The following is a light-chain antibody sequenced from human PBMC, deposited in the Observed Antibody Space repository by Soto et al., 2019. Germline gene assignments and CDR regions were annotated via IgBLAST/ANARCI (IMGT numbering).Light chain of an antibody. CDR2: EVS. CDR1: STDVGGYNF. V-gene: IGLV2-14*01. Sequence: QSALTQPASVSGSPGQSITISCTGTSTDVGGYNFVSWYQQYPGKAPTLMIYEVSNRPSGISDRFSGSKSGNAASLTISGLQADDEADYYCSSLSDSRNLLFGTGTKLTVL. J-gene: IGLJ1*01. CDR3: SSLSDSRNLL.